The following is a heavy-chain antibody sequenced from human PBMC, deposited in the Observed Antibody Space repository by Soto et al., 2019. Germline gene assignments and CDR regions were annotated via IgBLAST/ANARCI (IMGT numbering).Heavy chain of an antibody. CDR2: INSDGSSR. V-gene: IGHV3-74*01. J-gene: IGHJ6*03. D-gene: IGHD3-3*01. Sequence: GGSLRLSCAASGFNFSTYWMHWVRQAPGKGLVWVSRINSDGSSRRYADSVKGRFTISRDNAKNTLYLQMNSLRAEDTAVYYCARAMAITIFRVDYSDYMDVWGKGTTVTVSS. CDR3: ARAMAITIFRVDYSDYMDV. CDR1: GFNFSTYW.